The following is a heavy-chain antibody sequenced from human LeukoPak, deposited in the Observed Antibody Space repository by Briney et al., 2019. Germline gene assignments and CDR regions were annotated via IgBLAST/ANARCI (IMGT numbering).Heavy chain of an antibody. Sequence: RPSETLSLTCAVYSGSFSGYYWSWIRQPPGKGLEWIGEINHSGSTNYNPSLKSRVTISVDTSKNQFSLKPSSVTAADTAVYYCARGLQWLAPRFDYWGQGTLVTVSS. CDR3: ARGLQWLAPRFDY. D-gene: IGHD6-19*01. CDR1: SGSFSGYY. CDR2: INHSGST. J-gene: IGHJ4*02. V-gene: IGHV4-34*01.